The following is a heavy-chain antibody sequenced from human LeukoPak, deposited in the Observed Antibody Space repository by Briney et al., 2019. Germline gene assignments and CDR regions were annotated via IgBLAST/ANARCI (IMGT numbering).Heavy chain of an antibody. CDR3: AREEGYCSSTTCRTIYFDY. CDR2: IYHSGST. V-gene: IGHV4-30-2*01. CDR1: GGSLSSGGYY. J-gene: IGHJ4*02. D-gene: IGHD2-2*01. Sequence: SETLSLTCTVSGGSLSSGGYYWSWIRQPPGKGLEWIGYIYHSGSTYYNPSLKSRVTISVDRSKNQFSLKLSSVTAADTAVCYCAREEGYCSSTTCRTIYFDYWGQGTLVTVSS.